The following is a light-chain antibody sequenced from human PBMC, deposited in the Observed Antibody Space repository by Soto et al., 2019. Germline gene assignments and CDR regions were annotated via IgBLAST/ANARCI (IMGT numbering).Light chain of an antibody. CDR1: SSNIESNY. CDR3: AAWDDSLSGHVV. J-gene: IGLJ2*01. Sequence: QTVVTQPPSASGTPGQRVTISCSGSSSNIESNYVYWYQHLPGTAPKLLIYRNNQRPSGVPDRFSGSKSGTSASLAISGLRSEDEADYYCAAWDDSLSGHVVFGGGTQLTVL. CDR2: RNN. V-gene: IGLV1-47*01.